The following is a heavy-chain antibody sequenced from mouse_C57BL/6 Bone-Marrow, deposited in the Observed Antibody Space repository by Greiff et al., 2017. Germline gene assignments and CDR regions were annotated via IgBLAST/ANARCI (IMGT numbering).Heavy chain of an antibody. CDR2: IDPSAGYT. CDR3: ARADYYAMDY. CDR1: GYTFTSYW. V-gene: IGHV1-50*01. Sequence: QVQLQQPGAELVKPGASVKLSCKASGYTFTSYWMQWVKQRPGQGLEWIGDIDPSAGYTNYNHKFKGKATLTVDPSSSTAYMQLSSLTSEDSAVSYCARADYYAMDYWGQGTSVTVSS. J-gene: IGHJ4*01.